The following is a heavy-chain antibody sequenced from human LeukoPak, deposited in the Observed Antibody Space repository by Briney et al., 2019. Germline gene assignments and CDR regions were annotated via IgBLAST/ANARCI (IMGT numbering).Heavy chain of an antibody. V-gene: IGHV3-23*01. CDR2: ISGSGGST. J-gene: IGHJ5*02. CDR1: GFTFSSYA. D-gene: IGHD2-2*01. Sequence: GGSLRLSCAASGFTFSSYAMSWVRQAPGKGLEWVSAISGSGGSTYYADSVKGRFTISRDNAKNSLYLQMNSLRAEDTAVYYCARADIVVVPAAMWGAAFDPWGQGTLVTVSS. CDR3: ARADIVVVPAAMWGAAFDP.